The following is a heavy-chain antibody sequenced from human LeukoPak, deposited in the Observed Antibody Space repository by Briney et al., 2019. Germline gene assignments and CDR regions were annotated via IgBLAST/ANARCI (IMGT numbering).Heavy chain of an antibody. Sequence: GGSLRLSCAASGFMFNSYGMHWVRQAPGKGLEWVAVTSYDGSNKYYVDSVKGRFTISRDNSKNTLYLQMKSLRVEDTAVYYCAKDRAPWIYCSGGSCYDAFDMWGQGTMVTVSS. D-gene: IGHD2-15*01. CDR2: TSYDGSNK. CDR1: GFMFNSYG. V-gene: IGHV3-30*18. J-gene: IGHJ3*02. CDR3: AKDRAPWIYCSGGSCYDAFDM.